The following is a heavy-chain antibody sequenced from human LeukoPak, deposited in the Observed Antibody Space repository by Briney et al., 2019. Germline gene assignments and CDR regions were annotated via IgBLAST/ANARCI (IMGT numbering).Heavy chain of an antibody. D-gene: IGHD3-9*01. CDR3: ASTPRYFDWLLSDYYYYYMDV. CDR2: IIPIFGTA. Sequence: GASVKVSCKASGGTFSSYAISWVRQAPGQGLEWMGGIIPIFGTANYAQKFQGRVTITADESTSTAYMELSSLRSEDTAVYYCASTPRYFDWLLSDYYYYYMDVWGKGTTVTISS. J-gene: IGHJ6*03. CDR1: GGTFSSYA. V-gene: IGHV1-69*13.